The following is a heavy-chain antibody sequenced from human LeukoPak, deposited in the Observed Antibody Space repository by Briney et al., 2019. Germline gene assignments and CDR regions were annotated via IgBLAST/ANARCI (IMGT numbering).Heavy chain of an antibody. J-gene: IGHJ4*02. CDR2: ISGSGGST. V-gene: IGHV3-23*01. Sequence: PGGSLRLSCAASGFTFSSYAMSWVRQAPGKGLEWVSAISGSGGSTYYADSVKGRFTISRDNSKNTLYLQMNSLRAEDTAVYYCAKDRPRHYYGSGPLDYWGQGTLVTVSS. D-gene: IGHD3-10*01. CDR1: GFTFSSYA. CDR3: AKDRPRHYYGSGPLDY.